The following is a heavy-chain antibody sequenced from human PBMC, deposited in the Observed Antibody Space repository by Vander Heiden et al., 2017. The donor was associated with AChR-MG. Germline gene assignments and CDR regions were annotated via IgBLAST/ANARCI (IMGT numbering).Heavy chain of an antibody. CDR1: GFTFNTYG. CDR3: AKTGITRNWFDP. D-gene: IGHD3-3*01. J-gene: IGHJ5*02. Sequence: QVQLVESGGGVVQPGGSLRLSCAASGFTFNTYGMHWVRQAPGKGLEWVAFIRPDGINQYYTDSVKGRFTISRDNSKNTLYLQMNSLRAEDTAVYFCAKTGITRNWFDPWGQGTLVTVSS. CDR2: IRPDGINQ. V-gene: IGHV3-30*02.